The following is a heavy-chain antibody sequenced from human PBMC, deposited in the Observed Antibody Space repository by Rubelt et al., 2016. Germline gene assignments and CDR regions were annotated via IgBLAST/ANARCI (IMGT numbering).Heavy chain of an antibody. Sequence: SSYGMHWVRQAPGKGLEWVAVIRYDGSNKYYADSVKGRFTISRDNSKNTLYLQMNSLKTEDTAVYYCTTGHHCTSTSCYIGYWGQGTLVTVSS. J-gene: IGHJ4*02. D-gene: IGHD2-2*01. CDR3: TTGHHCTSTSCYIGY. CDR1: SSYG. CDR2: IRYDGSNK. V-gene: IGHV3-33*01.